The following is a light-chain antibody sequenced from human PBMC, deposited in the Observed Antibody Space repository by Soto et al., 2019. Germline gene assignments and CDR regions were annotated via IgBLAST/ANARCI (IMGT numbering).Light chain of an antibody. J-gene: IGKJ3*01. V-gene: IGKV1-39*01. CDR2: AAS. Sequence: DIQMTQSPSSLSSSVGDRVTITCRASQSISSYLNWYQQKPGKPPKLLIYAASSFQSGVPSRFSGSGSGTDFTLTISCLQPEDFATYYCQQSYSTPPFTFGPGTKVDIK. CDR3: QQSYSTPPFT. CDR1: QSISSY.